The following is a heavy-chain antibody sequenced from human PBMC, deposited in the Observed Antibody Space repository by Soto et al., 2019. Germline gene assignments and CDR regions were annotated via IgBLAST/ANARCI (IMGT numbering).Heavy chain of an antibody. CDR2: VYWNDDK. J-gene: IGHJ5*02. CDR1: GFSLTTSQVG. D-gene: IGHD2-15*01. Sequence: QITLKEPGPTLVKPTQTLTLTCTFSGFSLTTSQVGVGWIRQPPGKALEWLAHVYWNDDKYYSLSLKSRLTIIKEPPKSQGGLPMTNIEPLDTATYFCANLKSRGYYFDPWGQGALITVSS. CDR3: ANLKSRGYYFDP. V-gene: IGHV2-5*01.